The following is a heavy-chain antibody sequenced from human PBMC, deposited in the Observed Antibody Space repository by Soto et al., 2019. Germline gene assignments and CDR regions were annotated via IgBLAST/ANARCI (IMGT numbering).Heavy chain of an antibody. CDR2: IYYSGST. J-gene: IGHJ5*02. CDR3: ARHQVPAALLAWFDP. D-gene: IGHD2-2*01. V-gene: IGHV4-59*01. CDR1: GGSISSYY. Sequence: QVQLQESGPGLVKPSETLSLTCTVSGGSISSYYWSWIRQPPGKGLEWIGYIYYSGSTNYNPSLKSRVTISADTSTHQFSLKLSSVTAADTAVYYCARHQVPAALLAWFDPWGQGTLVTVSS.